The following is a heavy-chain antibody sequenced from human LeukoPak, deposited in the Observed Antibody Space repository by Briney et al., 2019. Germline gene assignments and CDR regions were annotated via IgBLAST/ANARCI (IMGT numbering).Heavy chain of an antibody. CDR1: GGSISSGSYY. J-gene: IGHJ3*02. CDR2: IYTSGST. D-gene: IGHD2-8*02. Sequence: PSETLSLTCTVSGGSISSGSYYWSWIRQPAGKGLEWIGRIYTSGSTNYNPSLKSRVTISVDTSKNQFSLKLSSVTAADTAVYYCASGLSLVAFDIWGQGTMVTVSS. V-gene: IGHV4-61*02. CDR3: ASGLSLVAFDI.